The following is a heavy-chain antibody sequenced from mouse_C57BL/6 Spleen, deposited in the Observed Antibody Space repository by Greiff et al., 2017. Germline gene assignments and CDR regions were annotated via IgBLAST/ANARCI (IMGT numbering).Heavy chain of an antibody. Sequence: VQLQQSGPELVKPGASVKISCKASGYAFSSSWMNWVKQRPGKGLEWIGRIYPGDGDTNYNGKFKGKATLTADKSSSTAYMQLSSLTSEDSAVYVCARSEDSSGPFAYWGQGTLVTVSA. J-gene: IGHJ3*01. CDR1: GYAFSSSW. D-gene: IGHD3-2*02. V-gene: IGHV1-82*01. CDR3: ARSEDSSGPFAY. CDR2: IYPGDGDT.